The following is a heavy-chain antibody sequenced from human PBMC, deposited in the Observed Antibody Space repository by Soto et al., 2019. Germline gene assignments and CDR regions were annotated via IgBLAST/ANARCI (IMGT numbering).Heavy chain of an antibody. J-gene: IGHJ4*02. CDR2: IRSKTYGGTT. V-gene: IGHV3-49*03. D-gene: IGHD5-12*01. CDR1: GFTFGDYA. Sequence: ELQLVESGGGLVQPGRSLRLSCTASGFTFGDYAMSWFRQPPGKGLEWVGVIRSKTYGGTTEYAASVEGRFTISRDDSRGIVYLQMNSLEAEDTAVYYCTRDKPEYIGNDYAGYWGQGTLVTVSS. CDR3: TRDKPEYIGNDYAGY.